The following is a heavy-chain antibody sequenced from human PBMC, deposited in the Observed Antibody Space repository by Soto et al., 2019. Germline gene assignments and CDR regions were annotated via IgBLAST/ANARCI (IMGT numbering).Heavy chain of an antibody. D-gene: IGHD3-22*01. V-gene: IGHV1-18*01. Sequence: QVQLVQSGAEVKEPGASVKVSCKTSGYTFSSYGLTWVRQAPGQGLEWMGWISAYNANTNYGKKVQGRVTMTTDTSTSTAYMELRSLRSDDTAVYYCARRGSGYFWEYFDYWGQGTLVTVSS. CDR1: GYTFSSYG. CDR2: ISAYNANT. J-gene: IGHJ4*02. CDR3: ARRGSGYFWEYFDY.